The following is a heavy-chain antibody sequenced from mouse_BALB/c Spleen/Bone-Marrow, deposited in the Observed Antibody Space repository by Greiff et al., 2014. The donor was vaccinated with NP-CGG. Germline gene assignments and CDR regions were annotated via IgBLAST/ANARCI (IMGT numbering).Heavy chain of an antibody. CDR3: ARRDYGPAWFAY. V-gene: IGHV1-18*01. Sequence: VQLQQPGPELVKPGASVKISCKTSGYTFSESTMHWVKQSHRKSLEWIGGINPNNGATSYKQKFKGKAILTVEKSSSTALLELRSLTSEDSAVYYCARRDYGPAWFAYWGQGTLVTVSA. CDR1: GYTFSEST. D-gene: IGHD1-1*01. CDR2: INPNNGAT. J-gene: IGHJ3*01.